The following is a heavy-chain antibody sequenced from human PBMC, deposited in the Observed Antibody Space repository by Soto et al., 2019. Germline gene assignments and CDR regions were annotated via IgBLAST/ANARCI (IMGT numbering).Heavy chain of an antibody. V-gene: IGHV3-23*01. CDR2: ISGSGSST. CDR1: GFTFSSYA. CDR3: AKERDIVVVTALDY. Sequence: GGSLRLSCAASGFTFSSYAMSWVRPAPGKGLEWVSAISGSGSSTYYADSLKGRFTISRDNSKNTLYLQMNSLRAEDTAVYYCAKERDIVVVTALDYWGQGTLVTVSS. D-gene: IGHD2-21*02. J-gene: IGHJ4*02.